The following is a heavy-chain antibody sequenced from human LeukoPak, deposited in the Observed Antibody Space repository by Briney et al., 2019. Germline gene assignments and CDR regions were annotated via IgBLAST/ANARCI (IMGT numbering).Heavy chain of an antibody. V-gene: IGHV3-9*01. D-gene: IGHD6-19*01. CDR2: LSWNSGSI. CDR3: AKDGGSSGSEEFDF. J-gene: IGHJ4*02. CDR1: GFTFDDYA. Sequence: PGGYLRLSCTASGFTFDDYAMHWVRQAPGKGLEWVSGLSWNSGSIGYADSVRGRFTISRDNAKNSLFLQMNSLRAEDTALYYCAKDGGSSGSEEFDFWGQGTLVTVSS.